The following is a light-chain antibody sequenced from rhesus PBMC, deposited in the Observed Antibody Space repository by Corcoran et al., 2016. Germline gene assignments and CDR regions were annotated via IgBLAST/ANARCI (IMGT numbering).Light chain of an antibody. Sequence: DIQMTQSPSSLSAFVGDRVTISCRASQGINQYVSWYQQKPGKAPKPLFNSPSSLETGVPSRFSGSGSGTDYTLTISGLQPEDVATYYCQQYNDSPPTFGGGTKVEIK. CDR2: SPS. V-gene: IGKV1-66*01. CDR1: QGINQY. J-gene: IGKJ4*01. CDR3: QQYNDSPPT.